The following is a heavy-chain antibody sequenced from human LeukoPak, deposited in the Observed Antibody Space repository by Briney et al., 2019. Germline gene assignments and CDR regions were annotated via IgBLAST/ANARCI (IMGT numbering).Heavy chain of an antibody. V-gene: IGHV3-23*01. CDR2: ISGSGGST. J-gene: IGHJ5*02. CDR3: AKDRSIAAAGTQWFDP. CDR1: GFTFSSYA. D-gene: IGHD6-13*01. Sequence: GWSLRLSCAASGFTFSSYAMSWVRQAPGKGLEWVSAISGSGGSTYYADSVKGRFTIARDNSKNTLYLQMNSLRAEDTAVYYCAKDRSIAAAGTQWFDPWGQGTLVTVSS.